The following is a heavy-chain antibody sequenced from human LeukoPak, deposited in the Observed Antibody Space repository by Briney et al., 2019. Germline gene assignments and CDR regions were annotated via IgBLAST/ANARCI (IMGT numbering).Heavy chain of an antibody. J-gene: IGHJ4*02. CDR2: ISWNSGSI. Sequence: GGSLRLSCAASGFTFDDCAMHWVRQAPGKGLEWVSGISWNSGSIGYADSVKGRFTISRDNAKNSLYLQMNSLRAEDTALYYCAKDRGSSGWWYFDYWGQGTLVTVSS. CDR1: GFTFDDCA. V-gene: IGHV3-9*01. D-gene: IGHD6-19*01. CDR3: AKDRGSSGWWYFDY.